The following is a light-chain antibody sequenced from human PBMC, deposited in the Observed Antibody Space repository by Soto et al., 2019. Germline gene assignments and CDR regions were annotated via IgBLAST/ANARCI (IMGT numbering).Light chain of an antibody. CDR1: QTVRNNY. CDR3: QQYGSSGT. V-gene: IGKV3-20*01. CDR2: DAS. Sequence: EFVLTQSPGTLRLSPGEGATLSCRASQTVRNNYLAWYQQKPGQAPRLLIYDASSRATGIPDRFSGGGSGTDFTLTISRLEPEDFAVYYCQQYGSSGTFGQGTKVDIK. J-gene: IGKJ1*01.